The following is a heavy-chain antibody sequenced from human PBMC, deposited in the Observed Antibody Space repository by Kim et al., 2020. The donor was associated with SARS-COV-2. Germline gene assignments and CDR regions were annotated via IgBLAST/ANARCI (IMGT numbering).Heavy chain of an antibody. CDR3: ARGGLQLWFEDY. CDR1: GGSVSSGSYY. Sequence: SETLSLTCTVSGGSVSSGSYYWSWIRQPPGKGLEWIGYIYYSGSTNYNPSLKSRVTISVDTSKNQFSLKLSSVTAADTAVYYCARGGLQLWFEDYWGQGTLVTVSS. V-gene: IGHV4-61*01. D-gene: IGHD5-18*01. J-gene: IGHJ4*02. CDR2: IYYSGST.